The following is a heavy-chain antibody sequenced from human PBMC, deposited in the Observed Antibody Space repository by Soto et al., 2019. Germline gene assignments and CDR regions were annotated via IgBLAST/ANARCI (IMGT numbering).Heavy chain of an antibody. CDR3: ARHLSNFRYYYYAMDF. D-gene: IGHD4-4*01. Sequence: XESLKIFWKGSGYTFTDYLIVWVRQLPGKGLEWMGIIYPGDSDTRYSPSFQGHVTITVDKSTSTAYLQWNTLKASDTAMYYCARHLSNFRYYYYAMDFWGQGTTVTVSS. CDR2: IYPGDSDT. J-gene: IGHJ6*02. CDR1: GYTFTDYL. V-gene: IGHV5-51*01.